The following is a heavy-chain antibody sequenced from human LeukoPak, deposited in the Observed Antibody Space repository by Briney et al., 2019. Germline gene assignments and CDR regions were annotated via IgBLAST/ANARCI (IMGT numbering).Heavy chain of an antibody. CDR2: IIPILGIA. CDR3: ARCGYSYGNLYYYGMDV. V-gene: IGHV1-69*02. CDR1: GYTFTGYY. J-gene: IGHJ6*02. Sequence: SVKVSCKASGYTFTGYYMHWVRQAPGQGLEWMGRIIPILGIANYAQKFQGRVTITADKSTSTAYMELSSLRSEDTAVYYCARCGYSYGNLYYYGMDVWGQGTTVTVSS. D-gene: IGHD5-18*01.